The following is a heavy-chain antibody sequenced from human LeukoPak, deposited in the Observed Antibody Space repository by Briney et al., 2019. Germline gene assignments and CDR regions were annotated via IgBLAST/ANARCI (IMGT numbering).Heavy chain of an antibody. V-gene: IGHV3-48*04. CDR2: ISSSSTTK. Sequence: GGSLRLSCAASGFTFSAYDMNWVRQAPGKGLKWLSYISSSSTTKYHADSVKGRFTISRDNTKNSLYLQMNSLRAEDTAVYYCARAPRIAAAAYFDYWGQGTLVTVSS. D-gene: IGHD6-13*01. J-gene: IGHJ4*02. CDR3: ARAPRIAAAAYFDY. CDR1: GFTFSAYD.